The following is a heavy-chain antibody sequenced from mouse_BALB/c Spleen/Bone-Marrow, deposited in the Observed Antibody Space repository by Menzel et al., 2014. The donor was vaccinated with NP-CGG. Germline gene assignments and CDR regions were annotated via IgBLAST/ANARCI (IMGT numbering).Heavy chain of an antibody. J-gene: IGHJ4*01. Sequence: VQLQQSGAELVKPGASVKLSCTASGFNIKDTYMHWVKQRPEQGLEWIGRIDPANGNTKYDPKFQGKATITADTSSNTAYLQLSSLTSEDTAVYYCAKWDSNYIYAMDYWGQGTSVTVSS. D-gene: IGHD2-5*01. CDR1: GFNIKDTY. CDR3: AKWDSNYIYAMDY. CDR2: IDPANGNT. V-gene: IGHV14-3*02.